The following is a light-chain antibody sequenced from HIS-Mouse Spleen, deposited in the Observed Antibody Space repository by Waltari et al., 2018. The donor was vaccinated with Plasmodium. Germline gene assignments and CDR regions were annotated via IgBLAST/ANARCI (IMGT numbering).Light chain of an antibody. V-gene: IGLV3-1*01. CDR1: KLGDKY. CDR3: QAWDSSTVV. CDR2: QDS. J-gene: IGLJ2*01. Sequence: SYELTQPPSVSVSPGQTASITCSGDKLGDKYACWYQQKPGQSPVLVIYQDSKRPSGIPERVSGSNSGSTATLTTSGTQARDEAVYYCQAWDSSTVVVGGGTKLTVL.